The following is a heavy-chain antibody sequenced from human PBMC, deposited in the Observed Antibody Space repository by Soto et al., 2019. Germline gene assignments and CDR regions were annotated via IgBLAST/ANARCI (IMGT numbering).Heavy chain of an antibody. J-gene: IGHJ3*02. CDR2: VDPNSGGT. D-gene: IGHD3-16*01. V-gene: IGHV1-2*04. CDR3: ARDPRGAVGVDAFDI. Sequence: ASVKVSCKASGYTFTGYYMHWVQQAPGQGLEWMGWVDPNSGGTNYAQKFQGWATMTRDTSISTAYMELSRLRSDDTAVYYCARDPRGAVGVDAFDIWRQGTMVTVSS. CDR1: GYTFTGYY.